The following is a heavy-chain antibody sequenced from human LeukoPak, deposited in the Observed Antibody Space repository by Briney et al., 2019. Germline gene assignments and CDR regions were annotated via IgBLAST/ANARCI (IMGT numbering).Heavy chain of an antibody. Sequence: GGSLRLSCTASRFTLCDYAMSWVRQAPGKGGEWVGFIRSRGYGGTTEYGAGVTGRFTISRDDSKRMANVQTKNLRNEYTSVYYCTRRGIYLDYWGQGTLVTVSS. CDR2: IRSRGYGGTT. J-gene: IGHJ4*02. CDR3: TRRGIYLDY. D-gene: IGHD6-13*01. CDR1: RFTLCDYA. V-gene: IGHV3-49*04.